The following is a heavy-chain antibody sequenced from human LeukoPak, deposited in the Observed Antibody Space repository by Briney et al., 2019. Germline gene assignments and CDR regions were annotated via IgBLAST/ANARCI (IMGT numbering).Heavy chain of an antibody. CDR2: IYYSGST. Sequence: SETLSLTCTVSGGSISSSSYYWGWIRQPPGKGLEWIGSIYYSGSTHYNPSLKSRVTISVDTSKNQFSLKLSSVTAADTAVYYCARLEAVAVYAFDIWGQGTMVTVSS. D-gene: IGHD6-19*01. CDR1: GGSISSSSYY. V-gene: IGHV4-39*07. J-gene: IGHJ3*02. CDR3: ARLEAVAVYAFDI.